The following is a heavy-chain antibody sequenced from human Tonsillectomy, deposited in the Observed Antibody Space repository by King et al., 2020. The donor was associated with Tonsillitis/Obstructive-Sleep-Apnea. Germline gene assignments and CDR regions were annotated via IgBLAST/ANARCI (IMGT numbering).Heavy chain of an antibody. Sequence: VQLVESGAEVKKPGASVKVSCKVSGYTLTELSMHWVRQAPGKGLEWMGGFDPEDGETIYAQKFQGRVTMXEDTSTDTAYMELSSLRSEDTAGYYCATYCSSXSXYSRWFDPWGQGXLXTVSS. J-gene: IGHJ5*02. CDR3: ATYCSSXSXYSRWFDP. CDR1: GYTLTELS. V-gene: IGHV1-24*01. CDR2: FDPEDGET. D-gene: IGHD2-2*01.